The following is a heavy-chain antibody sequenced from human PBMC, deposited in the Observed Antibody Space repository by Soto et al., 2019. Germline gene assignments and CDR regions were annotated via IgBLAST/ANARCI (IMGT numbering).Heavy chain of an antibody. Sequence: VQLLESGGGLVQPGGSLRLSCAASGFTFSSYAMSWVRQAPGKGLEWVSAISGSGVTTYYADSVKGRFTISRDNSKNKLYLQMNSLRAEDTAVYYCAKDREQQLASYYYYYAMDVWGQGTTVTVSS. CDR2: ISGSGVTT. CDR1: GFTFSSYA. D-gene: IGHD6-13*01. V-gene: IGHV3-23*01. J-gene: IGHJ6*02. CDR3: AKDREQQLASYYYYYAMDV.